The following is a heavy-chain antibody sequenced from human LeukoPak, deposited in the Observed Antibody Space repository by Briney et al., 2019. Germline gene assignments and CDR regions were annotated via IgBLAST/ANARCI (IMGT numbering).Heavy chain of an antibody. J-gene: IGHJ4*02. Sequence: GGSLRLSCAASGFPFSSSSMNWVRHAPGKGLEWFSYISSSGSTRYYADSVEGRFTISRDNAKNSLYLQMNNLRAEDTAVYYCAKGGSTSCYTRCPPDYWGQGTLVTVSS. CDR2: ISSSGSTR. CDR3: AKGGSTSCYTRCPPDY. V-gene: IGHV3-48*01. D-gene: IGHD2-2*02. CDR1: GFPFSSSS.